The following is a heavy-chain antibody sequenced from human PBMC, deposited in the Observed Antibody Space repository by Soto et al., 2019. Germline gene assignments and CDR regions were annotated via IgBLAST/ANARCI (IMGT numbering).Heavy chain of an antibody. CDR3: VKEDVLGWLGKLSPGLEV. V-gene: IGHV3-30*18. D-gene: IGHD3-10*01. CDR1: GFTLRSYG. Sequence: GRSLRLSCAASGFTLRSYGMHWVRQGPGKGLEWVAVISYDASNKYYGDSVKGRFAISRDNTKNTLYLQMDSLAPEDRGVDYCVKEDVLGWLGKLSPGLEVWGQGTTVTVSS. CDR2: ISYDASNK. J-gene: IGHJ6*02.